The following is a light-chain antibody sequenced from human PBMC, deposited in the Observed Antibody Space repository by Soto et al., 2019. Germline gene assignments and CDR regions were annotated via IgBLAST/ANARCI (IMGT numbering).Light chain of an antibody. Sequence: EIVLTQSPGTLSLSPGERATLSCRASQSVSSSYLAWYQQKPGQAPRLLIYGASSRATGIPDRFSGSGSETDFTLAISRLEPEDFAGYYCQQYGSSPPWTFGQGTKVEIK. V-gene: IGKV3-20*01. CDR1: QSVSSSY. CDR3: QQYGSSPPWT. J-gene: IGKJ1*01. CDR2: GAS.